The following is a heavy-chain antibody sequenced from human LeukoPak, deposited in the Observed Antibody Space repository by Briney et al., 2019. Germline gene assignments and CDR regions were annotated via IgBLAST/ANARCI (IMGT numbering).Heavy chain of an antibody. Sequence: GASVKVSCKASGYTFTGYYIHWVRQAPGQGLEWMGWINPDVGASKFAQKFQGRVTMTRVTSIRTAYMELGRLTSDDTAIYYCARSFYHLLLYFDFWGQGTPVTVSS. V-gene: IGHV1-2*02. CDR2: INPDVGAS. CDR1: GYTFTGYY. D-gene: IGHD2-2*01. J-gene: IGHJ4*02. CDR3: ARSFYHLLLYFDF.